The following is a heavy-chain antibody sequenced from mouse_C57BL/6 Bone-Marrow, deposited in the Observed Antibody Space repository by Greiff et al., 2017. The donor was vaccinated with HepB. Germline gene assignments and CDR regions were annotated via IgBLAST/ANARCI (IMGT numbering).Heavy chain of an antibody. D-gene: IGHD1-1*01. J-gene: IGHJ3*01. V-gene: IGHV5-17*01. CDR3: ARNDYGSSYQAWFAY. CDR1: GFTFSDYG. Sequence: EVHLVESGGGLVKPGGSLKLSCAASGFTFSDYGMHWVRQAPEKGLEWVAYISSGSSTIYYADTVKGRFTISRDNAKNTLFLQMTSLRSEDTAMYYCARNDYGSSYQAWFAYWGQGTLVTVSA. CDR2: ISSGSSTI.